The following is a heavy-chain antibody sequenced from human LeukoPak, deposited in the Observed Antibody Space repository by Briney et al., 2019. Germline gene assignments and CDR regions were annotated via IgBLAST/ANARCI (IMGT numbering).Heavy chain of an antibody. D-gene: IGHD3-9*01. CDR1: GFTFSTYG. CDR3: AKDLSGYSTTWSPGYMDV. J-gene: IGHJ6*03. CDR2: IRYDGSDK. Sequence: GGSLRLSCAASGFTFSTYGMHWVRQAPGKGLEWVAFIRYDGSDKYADSVKGRFTLSRDNSKNTLSLRLDGLRPEDTAVYYCAKDLSGYSTTWSPGYMDVWGEGTTVIVSS. V-gene: IGHV3-30*02.